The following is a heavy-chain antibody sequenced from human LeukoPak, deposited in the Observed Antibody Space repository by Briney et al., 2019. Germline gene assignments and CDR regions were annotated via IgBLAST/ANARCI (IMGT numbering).Heavy chain of an antibody. D-gene: IGHD6-6*01. CDR3: ARQYSRGYYYYYGMDV. V-gene: IGHV4-61*01. CDR2: IYYSGST. CDR1: GGSVSSGSYY. Sequence: SETLSLTCTVSGGSVSSGSYYWSWIRQPPGKGLEWIGYIYYSGSTNYNPSLKSRVTISVDTSKNQFSLKLSSVTAADTAVYYCARQYSRGYYYYYGMDVWGQGTTVTASS. J-gene: IGHJ6*02.